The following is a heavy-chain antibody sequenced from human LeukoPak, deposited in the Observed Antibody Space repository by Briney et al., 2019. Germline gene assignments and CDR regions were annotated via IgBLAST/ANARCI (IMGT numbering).Heavy chain of an antibody. D-gene: IGHD3-3*01. CDR1: GYTFTSYD. CDR3: ARWGAYDFTSYYYYGMDV. CDR2: MNPNSGNT. Sequence: ASVKVSCKASGYTFTSYDINWVRQATGQGLESMGWMNPNSGNTGYAQKFQGRVTMTRNTSISTAYMELSSLRSEDTAVYYCARWGAYDFTSYYYYGMDVWGQGTTVTVSS. V-gene: IGHV1-8*01. J-gene: IGHJ6*02.